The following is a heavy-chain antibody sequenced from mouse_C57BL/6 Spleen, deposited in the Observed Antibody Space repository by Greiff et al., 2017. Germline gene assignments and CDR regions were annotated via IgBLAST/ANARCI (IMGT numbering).Heavy chain of an antibody. CDR2: IDPNRGGT. D-gene: IGHD1-1*01. CDR1: GYTFTSYW. J-gene: IGHJ4*01. Sequence: QVQLQQPGAELVKPGASVKLFCKASGYTFTSYWMHWVKPRPGRGLEWIGRIDPNRGGTKSNEKFKSKATLTVDKPSSTAYMQLSSLTSEDSAFYYCARDYYCSSHAMDYWGQGTSVTVSS. CDR3: ARDYYCSSHAMDY. V-gene: IGHV1-72*01.